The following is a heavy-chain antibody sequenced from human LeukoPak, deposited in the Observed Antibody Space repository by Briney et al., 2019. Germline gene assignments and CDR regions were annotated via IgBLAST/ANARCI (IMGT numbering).Heavy chain of an antibody. CDR3: ARRSCSGYTCFYFDY. CDR2: IYYGGST. CDR1: GASVSSSSYS. Sequence: PSETLSLTCTVSGASVSSSSYSCGWIRQPPGKGLEWIAVIYYGGSTFYKMSLSSRVTISADTSKNQISLKLSSLTAADTAVYYCARRSCSGYTCFYFDYWGQGTLVTVSS. J-gene: IGHJ4*02. D-gene: IGHD2-15*01. V-gene: IGHV4-39*01.